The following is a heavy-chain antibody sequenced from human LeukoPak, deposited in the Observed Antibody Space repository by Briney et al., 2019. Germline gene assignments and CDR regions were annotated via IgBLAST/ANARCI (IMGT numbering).Heavy chain of an antibody. CDR2: INGRGDNT. V-gene: IGHV3-23*01. CDR1: GVIISSYA. CDR3: AKDRVSPGFNWFDP. J-gene: IGHJ5*02. D-gene: IGHD2/OR15-2a*01. Sequence: GGSLRLSCAASGVIISSYAMSWVRQAPGKGLEWGSAINGRGDNTYYADFMKGRFTISRDNSKSTVYLQMNSLRTEDTAVYYCAKDRVSPGFNWFDPWGQGTLVTVPS.